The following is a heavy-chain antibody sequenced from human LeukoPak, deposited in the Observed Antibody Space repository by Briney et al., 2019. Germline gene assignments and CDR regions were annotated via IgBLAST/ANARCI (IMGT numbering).Heavy chain of an antibody. CDR3: AKVRETTTVIEDY. J-gene: IGHJ4*02. CDR1: GFTFSSYG. D-gene: IGHD4-17*01. Sequence: GGSLRLTCAASGFTFSSYGMHWVRQAPGKGLEWVAFIRYDGSNKYYADSVKGRFTISRDNSKNMLYLQMNSLRAEDTAVYYCAKVRETTTVIEDYWGQGTLVTVSS. CDR2: IRYDGSNK. V-gene: IGHV3-30*02.